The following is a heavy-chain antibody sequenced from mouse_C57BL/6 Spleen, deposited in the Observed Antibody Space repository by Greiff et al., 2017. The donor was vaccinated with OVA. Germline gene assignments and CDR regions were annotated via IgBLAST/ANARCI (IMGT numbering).Heavy chain of an antibody. J-gene: IGHJ2*01. CDR3: ARGIDYYGRSPP. Sequence: QVQLQQSGPELVKPGASVKISCKASGYAFSSSWMNWVKQRPGTGLEWIGRIYPGDGDTNYNGKLKGKATLTADKSSSTAYMQLSSLTSDDSAVYFCARGIDYYGRSPPWGQGTTLTVSS. CDR2: IYPGDGDT. V-gene: IGHV1-82*01. CDR1: GYAFSSSW. D-gene: IGHD1-1*01.